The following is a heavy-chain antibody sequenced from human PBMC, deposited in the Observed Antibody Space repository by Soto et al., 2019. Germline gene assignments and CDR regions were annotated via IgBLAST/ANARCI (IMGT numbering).Heavy chain of an antibody. CDR2: ISAYNGNT. V-gene: IGHV1-18*01. CDR3: ARGTTVTTPFDP. J-gene: IGHJ5*02. Sequence: ASVKVSFTASGYTFTSYGISWVRQAPGQGLEWMGWISAYNGNTNYAQKLQGRVTMTTDTSTSTAYMELRSLRSDDTAVYYCARGTTVTTPFDPWGQGTLVTVSS. CDR1: GYTFTSYG. D-gene: IGHD4-17*01.